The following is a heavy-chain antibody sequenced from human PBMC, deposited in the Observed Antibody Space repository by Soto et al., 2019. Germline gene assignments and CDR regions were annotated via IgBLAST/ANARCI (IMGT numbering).Heavy chain of an antibody. CDR3: AHRKGHYAFWSGYYSTFSRGAFDI. Sequence: SGPTPVNPTQTLTLTCTFSWFSLSTCGVGVGWIRQPPGKALEWLALIYWGDDKRYSPSLKSRVTITKDTSKNQVVLTMTNMDPVDTATYYCAHRKGHYAFWSGYYSTFSRGAFDIWGQGTMVTVSS. J-gene: IGHJ3*02. CDR1: WFSLSTCGVG. V-gene: IGHV2-5*02. CDR2: IYWGDDK. D-gene: IGHD3-3*01.